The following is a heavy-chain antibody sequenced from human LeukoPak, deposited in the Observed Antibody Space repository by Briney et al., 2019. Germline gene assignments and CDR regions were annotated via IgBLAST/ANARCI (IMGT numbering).Heavy chain of an antibody. CDR2: ISGSGSRT. CDR1: GFTFSDYP. J-gene: IGHJ4*02. CDR3: AKRHSCGSMDH. Sequence: PGGSLRLSCAASGFTFSDYPMTWVRQAPGKGLQWVSCISGSGSRTYYADSVKGRFTISRDNSKNTFYLQMSSLRAEDTAVYYCAKRHSCGSMDHWGQGTLVTVSS. D-gene: IGHD2-21*01. V-gene: IGHV3-23*01.